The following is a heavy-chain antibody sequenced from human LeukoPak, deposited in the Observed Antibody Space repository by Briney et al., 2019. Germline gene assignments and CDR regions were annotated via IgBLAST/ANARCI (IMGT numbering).Heavy chain of an antibody. CDR1: GGSISSSSYY. CDR2: IYYSGST. D-gene: IGHD1-26*01. Sequence: SETLSLTCTVSGGSISSSSYYWGWIRQPPGKGLEWIGSIYYSGSTYYNPSLKSRVTISVDTSKNQFSLKLSSVTAADTAVYYCAREDSGSYSSPFDYWGQGTLVTVSS. J-gene: IGHJ4*02. V-gene: IGHV4-39*07. CDR3: AREDSGSYSSPFDY.